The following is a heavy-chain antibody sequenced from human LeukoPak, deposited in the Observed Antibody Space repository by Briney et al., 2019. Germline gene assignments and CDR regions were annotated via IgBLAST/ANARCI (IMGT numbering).Heavy chain of an antibody. D-gene: IGHD3-3*01. CDR1: NYSISSGYY. V-gene: IGHV4-38-2*01. CDR2: IYHSGST. J-gene: IGHJ4*02. CDR3: ARAGPFYNFWSGHECYFDY. Sequence: PSETLSLTCVVSNYSISSGYYWGWIRQPPGKELEWIGSIYHSGSTYYNPSLKSRVTISVDTPKNQFSLKLSSVTAADTAVYSCARAGPFYNFWSGHECYFDYWGQGTLVTVSS.